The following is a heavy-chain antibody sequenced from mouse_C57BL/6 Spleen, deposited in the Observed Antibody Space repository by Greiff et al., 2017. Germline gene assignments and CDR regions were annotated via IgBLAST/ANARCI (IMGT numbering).Heavy chain of an antibody. D-gene: IGHD1-1*01. V-gene: IGHV3-1*01. Sequence: EVKLMESGPGMVKPSQSLSLTCTVTGYSITSGYDWHWIRHFPGNKLEWMGYISYSGSTNYNPSLKSRISITHDTSKNHFFLKLNSVTTEDTATYYCARGVITTVVATDFDVWGTGTTVTVSS. CDR2: ISYSGST. CDR3: ARGVITTVVATDFDV. CDR1: GYSITSGYD. J-gene: IGHJ1*03.